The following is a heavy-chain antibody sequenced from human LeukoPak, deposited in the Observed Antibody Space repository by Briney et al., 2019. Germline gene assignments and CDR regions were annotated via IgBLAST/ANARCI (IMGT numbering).Heavy chain of an antibody. CDR2: IYAGDST. D-gene: IGHD3-3*01. CDR3: ARSYTHYDFWSGYTYQNYFDP. V-gene: IGHV3-53*01. J-gene: IGHJ5*02. CDR1: GFIVSSDY. Sequence: GGSLRLSCAASGFIVSSDYMSWVRLAPGKGLEWVSVIYAGDSTYYADSVKGRFIISRDNSKNTVYLQMDSLRAEDTAVYYCARSYTHYDFWSGYTYQNYFDPWGQGTLVTVSS.